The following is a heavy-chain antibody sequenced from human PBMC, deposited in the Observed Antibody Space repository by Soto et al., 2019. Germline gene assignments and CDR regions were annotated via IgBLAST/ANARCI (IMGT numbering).Heavy chain of an antibody. J-gene: IGHJ6*02. V-gene: IGHV3-33*05. D-gene: IGHD1-26*01. CDR1: GFTFSSYG. Sequence: PGGSLRLSCAASGFTFSSYGMHWVRRAPGKGLEWVALISSDGSKEYYADSVRGQFTISRDNSKNTLYLQMNFLRVEDTAVYYCARDFTVGATYSGPYYYAMDVWGQGTTVTVSS. CDR3: ARDFTVGATYSGPYYYAMDV. CDR2: ISSDGSKE.